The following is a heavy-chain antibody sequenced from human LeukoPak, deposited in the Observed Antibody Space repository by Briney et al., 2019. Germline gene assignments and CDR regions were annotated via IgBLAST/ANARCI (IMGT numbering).Heavy chain of an antibody. CDR1: GFTFSSYA. Sequence: PGGSLRLSCAASGFTFSSYALSWVRKAPGKGLEGVSVISGSGGSTYYADSVKGRFTISRDNSKNTLYLQMNSLRAEDTAVYYCAKDRYGGVSFLFDYWGQGTLVTVSS. CDR3: AKDRYGGVSFLFDY. D-gene: IGHD4-23*01. V-gene: IGHV3-23*01. J-gene: IGHJ4*02. CDR2: ISGSGGST.